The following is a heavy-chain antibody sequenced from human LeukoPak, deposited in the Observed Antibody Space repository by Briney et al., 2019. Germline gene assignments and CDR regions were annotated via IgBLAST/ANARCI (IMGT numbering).Heavy chain of an antibody. CDR2: IKSKTDGGTT. V-gene: IGHV3-15*07. D-gene: IGHD6-13*01. Sequence: PGGSLRLSCAASGFTFSNAWMNWVRQAPGKGLEWVGRIKSKTDGGTTDYAAPVKGRFTISRDDSKNTLYLQMNSLKTEDTAVYYCTTDPDNPTSIAAAGTDPFDYWGQGTLVTVSS. CDR3: TTDPDNPTSIAAAGTDPFDY. CDR1: GFTFSNAW. J-gene: IGHJ4*02.